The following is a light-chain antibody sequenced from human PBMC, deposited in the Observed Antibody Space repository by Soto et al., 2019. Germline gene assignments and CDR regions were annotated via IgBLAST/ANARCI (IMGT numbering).Light chain of an antibody. J-gene: IGKJ1*01. CDR1: QSISSN. Sequence: DIVLTHSPGTLSLSPGERASLSCRASQSISSNYLAWFQQKPGQAPRLLISTASSRATGIPARFSGSGSGTEFTLTISSLQSEDFAVYYCHQYNHWLTWTFGQGTKVDIK. CDR3: HQYNHWLTWT. CDR2: TAS. V-gene: IGKV3-15*01.